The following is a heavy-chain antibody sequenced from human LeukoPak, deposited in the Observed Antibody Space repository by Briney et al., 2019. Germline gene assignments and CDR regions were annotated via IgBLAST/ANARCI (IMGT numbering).Heavy chain of an antibody. D-gene: IGHD6-19*01. CDR3: AKRPFDSSGSPFDY. CDR2: ISYDGSNK. Sequence: GGSLRPSCAASGFTFSSYGMHWVRQAPGKGLEWVAIISYDGSNKYYADSVKGRFTISRDNSKNTLYLQMNSLRAEDTAVYYCAKRPFDSSGSPFDYWGQGTLVTVSS. CDR1: GFTFSSYG. J-gene: IGHJ4*02. V-gene: IGHV3-30*18.